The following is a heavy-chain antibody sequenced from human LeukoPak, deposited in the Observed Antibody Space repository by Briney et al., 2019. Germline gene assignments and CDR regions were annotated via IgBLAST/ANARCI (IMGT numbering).Heavy chain of an antibody. CDR1: GGPITSGSYF. D-gene: IGHD2/OR15-2a*01. CDR2: IYTSRRA. CDR3: ARGGDVVILPPPPGDDYNSYMDV. Sequence: SSQTLSLTCTVSGGPITSGSYFWSWNRQPAGKTLEWIGQIYTSRRANYSPSLKSRVTISMDTSENQFSLTLSSVTAADTAVYYCARGGDVVILPPPPGDDYNSYMDVWGKGTTVNVSS. J-gene: IGHJ6*03. V-gene: IGHV4-61*09.